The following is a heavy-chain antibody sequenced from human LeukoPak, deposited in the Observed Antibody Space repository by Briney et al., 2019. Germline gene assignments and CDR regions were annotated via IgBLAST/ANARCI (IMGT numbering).Heavy chain of an antibody. CDR2: IYPGDSDT. Sequence: GESLKISCKASGYTFNNYWTGWVRHMPGKGLEWMGVIYPGDSDTRYSPSFQGQVTISADKSTSTAYLQWNSLRASDTGMYFCARSAEMATMVGFGPWGQGTLVTVSS. V-gene: IGHV5-51*01. CDR3: ARSAEMATMVGFGP. J-gene: IGHJ5*02. CDR1: GYTFNNYW. D-gene: IGHD5-24*01.